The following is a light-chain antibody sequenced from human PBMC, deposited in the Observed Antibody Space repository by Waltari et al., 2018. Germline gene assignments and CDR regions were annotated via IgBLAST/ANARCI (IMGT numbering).Light chain of an antibody. V-gene: IGLV2-14*03. J-gene: IGLJ3*02. CDR1: TLAMGGYNY. Sequence: HSALTQLASLSGPPNHSITTSCPGPTLAMGGYNYVPWYQHHSGKAPKLMIFGVSDRPSGVSNRFSGSKSGNTASLTISELQADDEADYYCSSFTSSATWVFGGGTKLTVL. CDR3: SSFTSSATWV. CDR2: GVS.